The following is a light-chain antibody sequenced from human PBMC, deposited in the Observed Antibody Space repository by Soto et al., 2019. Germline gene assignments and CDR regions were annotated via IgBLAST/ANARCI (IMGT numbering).Light chain of an antibody. J-gene: IGKJ5*01. V-gene: IGKV3-15*01. CDR1: QSVRSN. Sequence: EIVMPQSPATLSVSPGDRATLSGRASQSVRSNLAWYQQKPGQAPRLLIYGASTRATGIPARFSGSGSGTEFTLTISSLQSEDLAVYYCQKHNNWPPITVGNGKRLEIK. CDR2: GAS. CDR3: QKHNNWPPIT.